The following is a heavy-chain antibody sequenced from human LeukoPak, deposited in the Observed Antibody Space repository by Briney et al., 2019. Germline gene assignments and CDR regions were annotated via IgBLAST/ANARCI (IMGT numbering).Heavy chain of an antibody. CDR1: GFTFSSHA. CDR3: ARVLRYDNSGHDSFDI. D-gene: IGHD3-22*01. J-gene: IGHJ3*02. CDR2: IYSGGST. Sequence: GGSLRLSCTASGFTFSSHAMSWVHQAPGKGLEWVSVIYSGGSTYYADSVKGRFTISRDNSKNTLYLQMNSLRAEDTAVYYCARVLRYDNSGHDSFDIWGQGTMVIVSS. V-gene: IGHV3-53*01.